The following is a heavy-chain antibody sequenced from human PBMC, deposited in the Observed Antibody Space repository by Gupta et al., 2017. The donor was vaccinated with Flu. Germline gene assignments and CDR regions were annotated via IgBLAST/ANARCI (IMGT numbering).Heavy chain of an antibody. J-gene: IGHJ6*02. CDR3: ARAPGYCSSPSCYQYNYDLDV. CDR1: GFSFSTYG. Sequence: QVQLVESGGGVVQPGRSLRLSCAVSGFSFSTYGMHWVRQAPGKGLEWVALISYNGNNKYYADSVKGRFTISRAPSNYMMYLQMDSLRVEDTAVYYCARAPGYCSSPSCYQYNYDLDVWGQGTTVTVSS. V-gene: IGHV3-30*03. CDR2: ISYNGNNK. D-gene: IGHD2-2*01.